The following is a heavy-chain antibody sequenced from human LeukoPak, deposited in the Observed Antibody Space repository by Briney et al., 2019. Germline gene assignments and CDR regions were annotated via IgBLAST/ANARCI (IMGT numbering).Heavy chain of an antibody. CDR2: IFYSGST. V-gene: IGHV4-59*01. D-gene: IGHD3-22*01. J-gene: IGHJ4*02. CDR1: GGSISSYY. Sequence: PSETLSLTCTVSGGSISSYYWSWIRQPPGKGLEWIGYIFYSGSTNYNPSLKGRVTISVGTSKNQFSLNLSSVTAADTAVYYCARALYYYDSSGPLPLKWGQGTLVTVSS. CDR3: ARALYYYDSSGPLPLK.